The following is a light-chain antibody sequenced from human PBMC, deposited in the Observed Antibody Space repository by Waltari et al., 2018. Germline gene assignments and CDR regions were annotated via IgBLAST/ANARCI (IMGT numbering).Light chain of an antibody. V-gene: IGLV4-69*01. CDR1: SGHSSYA. CDR2: RNSDGSH. Sequence: QLVLTQSPSASASLGASVKLTCTLSSGHSSYAIAWHQQQPEKGPRYLRKRNSDGSHSKGDGIADRFSGSSSGAERYLTISSLQSEDEADYYCQTWGTGTWVFGGGTKLTVL. J-gene: IGLJ3*02. CDR3: QTWGTGTWV.